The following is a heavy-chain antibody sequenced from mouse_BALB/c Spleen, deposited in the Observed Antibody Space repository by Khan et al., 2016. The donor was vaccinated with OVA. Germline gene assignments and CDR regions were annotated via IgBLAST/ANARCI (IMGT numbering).Heavy chain of an antibody. D-gene: IGHD1-1*01. J-gene: IGHJ4*01. Sequence: QMQLKESGPGLVAPSQSLSITCTVSGFSLTSYGVHWVRQPPGKGLEWLVVIWSDGFTTYNSTLKSRLSISKDNSKSQVFLKMNSLQTDDTAMYXCARGIYYFGSRYMDYWGQGTSVTVSS. CDR1: GFSLTSYG. CDR3: ARGIYYFGSRYMDY. V-gene: IGHV2-6*02. CDR2: IWSDGFT.